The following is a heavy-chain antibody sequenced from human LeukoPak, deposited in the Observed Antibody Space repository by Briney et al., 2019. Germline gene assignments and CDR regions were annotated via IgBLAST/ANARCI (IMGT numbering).Heavy chain of an antibody. CDR2: ISHSGDTV. Sequence: GGSLRLSCAASGFTFRDFYMGWIRQAPGKGLEWVSYISHSGDTVYYTGSVRGRFTISRDNAKNSLFLQMNGLRDEDTAVYYCARESYYFDRNDYSRGAFDMWGQGTMVTVSS. J-gene: IGHJ3*02. D-gene: IGHD3-22*01. V-gene: IGHV3-11*04. CDR1: GFTFRDFY. CDR3: ARESYYFDRNDYSRGAFDM.